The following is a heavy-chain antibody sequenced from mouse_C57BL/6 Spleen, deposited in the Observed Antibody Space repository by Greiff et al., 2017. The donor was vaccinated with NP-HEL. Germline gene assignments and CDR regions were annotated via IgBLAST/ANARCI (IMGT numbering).Heavy chain of an antibody. V-gene: IGHV5-4*01. D-gene: IGHD2-1*01. J-gene: IGHJ4*01. CDR2: ISDGGSYT. CDR3: ARDGGNYTYYYAMDY. CDR1: GFTFSSYA. Sequence: EVKLMESGGGLVKPGGSLKLSCAASGFTFSSYAMSWVRQTPEKRLEWVATISDGGSYTYYPDNVKGRFTISRDNAKNNLYLQMSHLKSEDTAMYYWARDGGNYTYYYAMDYWGQGTSVTVSS.